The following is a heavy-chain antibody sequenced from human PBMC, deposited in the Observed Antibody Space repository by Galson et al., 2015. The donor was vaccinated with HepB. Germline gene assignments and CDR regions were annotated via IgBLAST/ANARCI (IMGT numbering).Heavy chain of an antibody. CDR1: GLKFTDAW. J-gene: IGHJ6*02. CDR3: THSQNFFYRMGA. Sequence: SLRLSCAVSGLKFTDAWINWVRQAPGKGLEWVGLIKSKASGGTVYAAPLRGGFTISRDDSKNMVYLQINGLETEDPAVYYCTHSQNFFYRMGAWGQGTAVTASS. V-gene: IGHV3-15*01. CDR2: IKSKASGGT.